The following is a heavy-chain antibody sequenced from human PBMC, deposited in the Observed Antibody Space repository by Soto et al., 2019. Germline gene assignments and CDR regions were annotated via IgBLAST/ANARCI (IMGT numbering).Heavy chain of an antibody. CDR3: ARVSGLSPTDTAMGKETYYYYGMDV. Sequence: SETLSLTCTVSGGSISSYYWSWIRQPPGKGLEWIGYIYYSGSTNYHPSLKSRVTISVYTSKNQSSLKLSSVTAADPAVYYCARVSGLSPTDTAMGKETYYYYGMDVWGQGTTVTVSS. CDR1: GGSISSYY. CDR2: IYYSGST. J-gene: IGHJ6*02. D-gene: IGHD5-18*01. V-gene: IGHV4-59*01.